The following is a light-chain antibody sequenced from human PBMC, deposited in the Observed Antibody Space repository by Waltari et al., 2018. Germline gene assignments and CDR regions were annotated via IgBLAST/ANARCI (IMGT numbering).Light chain of an antibody. V-gene: IGKV3-15*01. Sequence: IVMTQSPATLSVSPGERATISCTANQSVSSNLAWNQQKPGQAPRLLIYGASTRATGIPARFSGSGSGTEFTLTISSLQSEDFAVYYCQQYNNWPPWTFGQGTKVEIK. CDR3: QQYNNWPPWT. CDR1: QSVSSN. CDR2: GAS. J-gene: IGKJ1*01.